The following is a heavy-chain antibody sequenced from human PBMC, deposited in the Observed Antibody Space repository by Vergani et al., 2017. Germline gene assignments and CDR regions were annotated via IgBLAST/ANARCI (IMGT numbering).Heavy chain of an antibody. CDR2: ISGSSSYV. V-gene: IGHV3-21*02. CDR1: GFSFSSYS. D-gene: IGHD2-8*01. Sequence: EVQLVESGGGLVKPGGSLRLSCAASGFSFSSYSMNWVRKAPGKGLEWVASISGSSSYVFYRDSVEGRFTITRDNAKKSVYLQMNSLRAEDTVMYFCARGLWDCTHIRCSPPSYWGQGTQVTVSS. CDR3: ARGLWDCTHIRCSPPSY. J-gene: IGHJ4*02.